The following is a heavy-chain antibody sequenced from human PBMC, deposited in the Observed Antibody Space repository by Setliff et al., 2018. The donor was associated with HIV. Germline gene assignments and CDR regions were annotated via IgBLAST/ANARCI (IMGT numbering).Heavy chain of an antibody. V-gene: IGHV1-69-2*01. D-gene: IGHD3-9*01. CDR1: GYNFGSYF. J-gene: IGHJ6*02. Sequence: ASVKVSCKASGYNFGSYFMHWVRQAPGKGLEWMGRIDPEDGETIYGAKFQGRVTMTADTSAATAYMVLSSLRSEDTAVYYCARTPNDILTGYIPYYYYYGMDVWGQGTTVTVSS. CDR3: ARTPNDILTGYIPYYYYYGMDV. CDR2: IDPEDGET.